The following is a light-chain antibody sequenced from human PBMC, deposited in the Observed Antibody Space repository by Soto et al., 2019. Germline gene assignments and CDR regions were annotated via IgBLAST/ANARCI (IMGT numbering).Light chain of an antibody. CDR1: QSVNID. Sequence: EIVMTQSPATLSVSPGEGATLSCRASQSVNIDLAWYQQKPGQAPRLLIYGASTRATGIPGRFSGNGSGTEFTLTISSLQSEDFTVYYCHQYNHWPLTFGGGTNVEIK. CDR3: HQYNHWPLT. CDR2: GAS. J-gene: IGKJ4*01. V-gene: IGKV3-15*01.